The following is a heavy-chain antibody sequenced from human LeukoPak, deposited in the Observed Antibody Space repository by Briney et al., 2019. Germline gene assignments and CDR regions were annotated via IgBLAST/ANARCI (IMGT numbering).Heavy chain of an antibody. CDR3: AAQGIAAD. J-gene: IGHJ4*02. CDR1: GFTFNTYT. D-gene: IGHD6-13*01. CDR2: ISWNSGTI. V-gene: IGHV3-9*01. Sequence: GGSLRLSCAASGFTFNTYTMNWVRQAPGKGLEWVSGISWNSGTIAYADSVKGRFTISRDNAKNSLYLQMNSLRAEDSALYYCAAQGIAADWGQGTLVTVSS.